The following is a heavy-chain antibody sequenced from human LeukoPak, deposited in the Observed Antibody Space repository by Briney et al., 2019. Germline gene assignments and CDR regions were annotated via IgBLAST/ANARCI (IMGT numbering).Heavy chain of an antibody. CDR3: ASVKDIVVGGGPYYFDY. V-gene: IGHV1-2*02. CDR2: INPHNADT. CDR1: GYTFTGYY. J-gene: IGHJ4*02. D-gene: IGHD2-15*01. Sequence: ASMKVSCKASGYTFTGYYLHWVRQAPGQGLEWMGWINPHNADTNYAQRFQGRVTMTRDTSITTAYMVLSRLRSDDTAVYYCASVKDIVVGGGPYYFDYWGQGTLVTVSS.